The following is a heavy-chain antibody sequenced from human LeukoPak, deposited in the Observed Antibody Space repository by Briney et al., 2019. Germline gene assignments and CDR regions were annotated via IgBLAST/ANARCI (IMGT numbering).Heavy chain of an antibody. V-gene: IGHV3-15*01. Sequence: NPGGSLRLSCAASGFTFSKAWMSWVRQAAGKGLEWLGRIKSKTDGCTTDYAAPVKGRFTISRDDSKNTVYLQMNSLDTEDTAVYYCSTYRNNYDTSGYDYWGQGALVTVSS. CDR3: STYRNNYDTSGYDY. J-gene: IGHJ4*02. D-gene: IGHD3-22*01. CDR1: GFTFSKAW. CDR2: IKSKTDGCTT.